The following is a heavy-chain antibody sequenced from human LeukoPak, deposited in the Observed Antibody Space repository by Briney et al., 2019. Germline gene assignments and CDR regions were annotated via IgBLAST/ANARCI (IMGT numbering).Heavy chain of an antibody. CDR3: ARDRTGDLGAFDI. J-gene: IGHJ3*02. CDR2: ISSSSSYI. Sequence: GGSLRLSCAASGFTFSSCSMNWVRQAPGKGLEWVSSISSSSSYIYYADSVKGRFTISRDNAKNSLYLQMNSLRAEDTAVYYCARDRTGDLGAFDIWGQGTMVTVSS. V-gene: IGHV3-21*01. CDR1: GFTFSSCS. D-gene: IGHD7-27*01.